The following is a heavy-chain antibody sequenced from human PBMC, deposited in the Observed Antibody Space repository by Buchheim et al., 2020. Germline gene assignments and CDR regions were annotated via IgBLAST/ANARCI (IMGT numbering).Heavy chain of an antibody. J-gene: IGHJ4*02. CDR2: FKSEANGGTT. CDR3: TADLPDVPDPCFDY. Sequence: EVQLVESGGGLVKPGESLRLSCAASGFTFRSAWMNWVRQAPGKGLEWVGRFKSEANGGTTDYAAPVKGRFTISRDDSKNMLYLQMNSLKNEDTALYYCTADLPDVPDPCFDYWGQGTL. D-gene: IGHD1-14*01. CDR1: GFTFRSAW. V-gene: IGHV3-15*01.